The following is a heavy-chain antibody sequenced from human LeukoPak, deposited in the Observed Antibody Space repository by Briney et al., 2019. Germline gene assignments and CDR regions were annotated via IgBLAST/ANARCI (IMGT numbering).Heavy chain of an antibody. CDR2: IYYSGST. V-gene: IGHV4-59*12. D-gene: IGHD1-26*01. J-gene: IGHJ4*02. Sequence: SETLSLTCTVSGGSISSYYWSWIRQPPGKGLEWIGYIYYSGSTNYNPSLKSRVTISADTSKNLFSLRLSSVTAADTAVFYCARENSGSYREFDYWGQGTLVTVSS. CDR3: ARENSGSYREFDY. CDR1: GGSISSYY.